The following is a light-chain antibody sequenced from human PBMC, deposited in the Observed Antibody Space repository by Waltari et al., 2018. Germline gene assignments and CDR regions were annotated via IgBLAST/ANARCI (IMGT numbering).Light chain of an antibody. Sequence: QSVLTQPPSASGTPGQRVTIPCSGSSSNIGSNYLYWYQQLPGAAPKLLIYRNNRRPSGVPDRCAGSKSGTSASLAISGLRSEDEADYYCAAWDDSLSGRVFGGGTKLTVL. CDR1: SSNIGSNY. CDR3: AAWDDSLSGRV. V-gene: IGLV1-47*01. J-gene: IGLJ3*02. CDR2: RNN.